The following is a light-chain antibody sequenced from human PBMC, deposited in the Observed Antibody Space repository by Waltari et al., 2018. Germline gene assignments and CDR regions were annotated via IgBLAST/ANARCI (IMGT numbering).Light chain of an antibody. CDR2: QDT. V-gene: IGLV3-1*01. CDR3: QAWDTSTHWV. Sequence: SYELTQPPSVSVSPGQTASITCPGDHLGDKYACWYQQKPGQSPVLVIYQDTKRPSGIPERFSGSNSGNTATLTISGTQAMDEGDYFCQAWDTSTHWVFGGGTKLTVL. CDR1: HLGDKY. J-gene: IGLJ3*02.